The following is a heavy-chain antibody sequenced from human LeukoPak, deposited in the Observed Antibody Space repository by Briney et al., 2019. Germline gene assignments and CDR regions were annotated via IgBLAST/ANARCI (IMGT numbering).Heavy chain of an antibody. V-gene: IGHV3-11*04. CDR1: GFTFSDYY. J-gene: IGHJ4*02. D-gene: IGHD3-9*01. CDR3: ARGPDYDILADYFDY. Sequence: GGSLRLSCAASGFTFSDYYMSCIRQAPGKGLEWVSYISSSGSTIYYADSVKGRFTISRDNAKNTLFLQMNSLRPEDTAVYYCARGPDYDILADYFDYWGQGTLVTVSS. CDR2: ISSSGSTI.